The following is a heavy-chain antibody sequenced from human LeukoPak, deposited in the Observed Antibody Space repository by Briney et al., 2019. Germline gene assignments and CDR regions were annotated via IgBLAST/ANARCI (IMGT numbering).Heavy chain of an antibody. CDR2: IIPIFGTA. CDR3: AREIMGATGGYFDY. Sequence: SVKVSCKASGGTFSSYAISWVRQAPGQGLEWMGRIIPIFGTANYAQKFQGRVTITTDESTSTAYMELSSLRSEDTAVYYCAREIMGATGGYFDYWGQGTLVTVSS. D-gene: IGHD1-26*01. J-gene: IGHJ4*02. V-gene: IGHV1-69*05. CDR1: GGTFSSYA.